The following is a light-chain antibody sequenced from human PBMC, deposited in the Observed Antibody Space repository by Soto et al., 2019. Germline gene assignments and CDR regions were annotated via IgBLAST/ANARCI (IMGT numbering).Light chain of an antibody. CDR2: GAS. CDR3: QQYKNWPPAFT. Sequence: EIVMTQSPATLSVSPGERATLSCRASQSVSSNLAWYQQKPGQAPRLLIYGASTRATGIPARFSGSGSGTEFTLTISSLQSEDFAVYYCQQYKNWPPAFTFGPGTKVDIK. J-gene: IGKJ3*01. CDR1: QSVSSN. V-gene: IGKV3-15*01.